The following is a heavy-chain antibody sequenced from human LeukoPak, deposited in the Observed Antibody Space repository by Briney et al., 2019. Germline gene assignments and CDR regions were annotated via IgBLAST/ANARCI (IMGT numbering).Heavy chain of an antibody. CDR3: ARLGYCTNGVCYRKHNRLDP. CDR1: GYTFISYG. CDR2: ISGYNGYT. V-gene: IGHV1-18*01. D-gene: IGHD2-8*01. Sequence: ASVKVSCKAFGYTFISYGVTWVRQAPGQGLEWMGWISGYNGYTNYAQNFQDRVTMTTDTSTHTAYMELRSLRSDDTAVYYCARLGYCTNGVCYRKHNRLDPWGQGTLVTVSP. J-gene: IGHJ5*02.